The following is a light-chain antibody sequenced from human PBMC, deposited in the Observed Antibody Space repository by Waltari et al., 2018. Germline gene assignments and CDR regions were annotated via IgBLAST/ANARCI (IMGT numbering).Light chain of an antibody. Sequence: DIVVTQSPDSLAVSLGERATINCKSSQSLLHTNNKNYLAWYQLRPGQPPKLLSYWASTRESGVPGRFSGSGSGTDFTLTISGLQAEDVAVYYCQQYYSTPNTFGQGTKLEIK. CDR2: WAS. J-gene: IGKJ2*01. V-gene: IGKV4-1*01. CDR1: QSLLHTNNKNY. CDR3: QQYYSTPNT.